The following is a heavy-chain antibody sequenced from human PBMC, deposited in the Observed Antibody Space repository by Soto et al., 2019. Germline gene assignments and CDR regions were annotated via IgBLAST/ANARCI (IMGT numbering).Heavy chain of an antibody. CDR3: AHREDVVVPAPRGDAFDI. Sequence: QITLKESGPTLVKPTQTLTLTCTFSGFSLSTSGVGVGWIRQPPGKALEWLALIYWDDDKRYSPSLKSRLTITKDTSKNQVVLTMTNTDPVDTATYYCAHREDVVVPAPRGDAFDIWGQGTMVTVSS. CDR2: IYWDDDK. J-gene: IGHJ3*02. D-gene: IGHD2-2*01. V-gene: IGHV2-5*02. CDR1: GFSLSTSGVG.